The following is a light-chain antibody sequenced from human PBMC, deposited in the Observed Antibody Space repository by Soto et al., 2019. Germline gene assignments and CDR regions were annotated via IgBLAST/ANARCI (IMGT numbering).Light chain of an antibody. Sequence: EIVLTQSPGTLSLSPGERATLSCRASQRVSGNYLAWYQQKPGQAPRLLIYGASGRASGIPDRFSGSGSGTEFTLTISSLQSEDFAVYYCQQYNSWPLTFGGGTKVDIK. V-gene: IGKV3-20*01. CDR2: GAS. CDR1: QRVSGNY. CDR3: QQYNSWPLT. J-gene: IGKJ4*01.